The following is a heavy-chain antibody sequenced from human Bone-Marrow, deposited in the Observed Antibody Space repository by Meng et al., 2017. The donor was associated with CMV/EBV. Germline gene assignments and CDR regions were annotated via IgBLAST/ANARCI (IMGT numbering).Heavy chain of an antibody. V-gene: IGHV3-48*03. CDR1: GFTFSSYE. CDR3: AKAIEYCSSTSCYALLDY. Sequence: GESLKISCAASGFTFSSYEMNWVRQAPGKGLEWVSYISSSGSTIYYADSVKGRFTISRDNAKNSLYLQMNSLRAEDTALYYCAKAIEYCSSTSCYALLDYWGQGTLVTVSS. J-gene: IGHJ4*02. D-gene: IGHD2-2*01. CDR2: ISSSGSTI.